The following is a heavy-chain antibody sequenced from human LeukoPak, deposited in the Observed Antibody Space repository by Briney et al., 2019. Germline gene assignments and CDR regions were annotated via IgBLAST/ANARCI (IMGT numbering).Heavy chain of an antibody. V-gene: IGHV4-34*01. CDR3: ARAPMEYYDYWSGYSTWYFDY. J-gene: IGHJ4*02. CDR1: GGPFSAYY. Sequence: SETLSLTCAVYGGPFSAYYWSWIRQPPGKGLEWIGEINHSGSTKYNPSLKSRLTISVDTSKNQFSLKLTSVTAADTAVYYCARAPMEYYDYWSGYSTWYFDYWGQGAPVTVTS. CDR2: INHSGST. D-gene: IGHD3-3*01.